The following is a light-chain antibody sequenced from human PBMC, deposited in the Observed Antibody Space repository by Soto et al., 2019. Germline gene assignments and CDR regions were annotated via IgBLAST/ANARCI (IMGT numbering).Light chain of an antibody. CDR3: GTWDASLSNGRV. CDR2: DNN. J-gene: IGLJ2*01. V-gene: IGLV1-51*01. CDR1: SSNIGRNY. Sequence: QSVLTQPPSVSAAPGQKVTISCSGSSSNIGRNYVSWYQQLPGTAPKLLIYDNNKRPSGIPDRFSGSKSGTSATLGITGLQTGDEADYYCGTWDASLSNGRVFGGGTKVTVL.